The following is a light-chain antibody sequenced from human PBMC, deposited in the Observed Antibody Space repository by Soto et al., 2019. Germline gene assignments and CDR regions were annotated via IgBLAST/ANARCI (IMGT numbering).Light chain of an antibody. Sequence: DIQMTQSPSTLSASVGDRVTITCRASQSIDSWLAWYQQKPGKAPKLLIYRASSLESGVPSRFSGSRSGTEFTLTISSLQPDDFATYYCQQYKTYMYTFAQGTKLEIK. CDR3: QQYKTYMYT. CDR1: QSIDSW. CDR2: RAS. V-gene: IGKV1-5*03. J-gene: IGKJ2*01.